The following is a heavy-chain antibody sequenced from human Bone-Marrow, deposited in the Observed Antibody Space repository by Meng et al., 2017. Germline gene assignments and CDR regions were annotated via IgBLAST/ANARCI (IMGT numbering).Heavy chain of an antibody. Sequence: SVKVSCKASGFTFTSSAVQWVRQARGQRLEWIGWIVVGSGNTNYAQKFQERVTITRDMSTSTAYMELSSLRSEDTAVYYCAADPSIWSGYSVLGYWGQGTLVTVSS. J-gene: IGHJ4*02. CDR3: AADPSIWSGYSVLGY. D-gene: IGHD3-3*01. CDR1: GFTFTSSA. CDR2: IVVGSGNT. V-gene: IGHV1-58*01.